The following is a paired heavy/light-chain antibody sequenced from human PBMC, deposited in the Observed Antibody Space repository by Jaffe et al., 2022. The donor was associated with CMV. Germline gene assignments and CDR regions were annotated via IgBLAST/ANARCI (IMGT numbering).Heavy chain of an antibody. D-gene: IGHD5-18*01. V-gene: IGHV5-10-1*03. J-gene: IGHJ6*03. CDR3: ARHLAIRGYSYGASGNYYYYYMDV. CDR2: IDPSDSYT. Sequence: EVQLVQSGAEVKKPGESLRISCKGSGYSFTSYWISWVRQMPGKGLEWMGRIDPSDSYTNYSPSFQGHVTISADKSISTAYLQWSSLKASDTAMYYCARHLAIRGYSYGASGNYYYYYMDVWGKGTTVTVSS. CDR1: GYSFTSYW.
Light chain of an antibody. CDR3: QQLNSYLT. CDR2: AAS. Sequence: IQLTQSPSSLSASVGDRVTITCRASQGISSYLAWYQQKPGKAPKLLIYAASTLQSGVPSRFSGSGSGTDFTLTISSLQPEDFATYYCQQLNSYLTFGGGTKVEIK. V-gene: IGKV1-9*01. CDR1: QGISSY. J-gene: IGKJ4*01.